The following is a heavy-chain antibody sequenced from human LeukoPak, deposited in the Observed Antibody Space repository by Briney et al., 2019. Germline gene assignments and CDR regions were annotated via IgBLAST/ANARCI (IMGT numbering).Heavy chain of an antibody. CDR2: VKSKTDGGTT. CDR1: GFTFSNAW. J-gene: IGHJ3*02. D-gene: IGHD4-17*01. CDR3: TTPLRPANYGDYVVAAFDI. Sequence: PGGSLRLSCAASGFTFSNAWMSWVRQAPGKGLEWVGRVKSKTDGGTTDYAAPVKGRFTISRDDSKNTLYLQMNSLKTEDTAVYYCTTPLRPANYGDYVVAAFDIWGQGTMVTVSS. V-gene: IGHV3-15*01.